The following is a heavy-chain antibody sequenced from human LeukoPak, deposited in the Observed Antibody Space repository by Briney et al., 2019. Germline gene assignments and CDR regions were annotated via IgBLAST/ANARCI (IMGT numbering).Heavy chain of an antibody. V-gene: IGHV4-59*08. Sequence: SETLSLTCTVSAGSISGHHWTWIRQPPGAGLEWIAYFYDSGDTNSNPSLKSRVAMSVDMSNNQFPLTMSSVTAADTAMYYCARLLRPGGRTGDAFDMWGQGTLVTVSS. CDR1: AGSISGHH. J-gene: IGHJ3*02. CDR2: FYDSGDT. CDR3: ARLLRPGGRTGDAFDM. D-gene: IGHD1-14*01.